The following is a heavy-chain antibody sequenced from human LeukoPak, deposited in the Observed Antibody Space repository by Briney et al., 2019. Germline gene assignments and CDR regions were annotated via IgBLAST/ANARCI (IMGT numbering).Heavy chain of an antibody. Sequence: GGSLILSCAASGFTFSSYGMHWVRQAPGKGLEWVAVISYDGSNKYYADSVKGRFTISRDDSKNTLYVQMNSLRVDDAAVYYCARDLGGYYYDSHRWGQGTLVTVSS. V-gene: IGHV3-30*03. CDR3: ARDLGGYYYDSHR. CDR1: GFTFSSYG. J-gene: IGHJ4*02. D-gene: IGHD3-22*01. CDR2: ISYDGSNK.